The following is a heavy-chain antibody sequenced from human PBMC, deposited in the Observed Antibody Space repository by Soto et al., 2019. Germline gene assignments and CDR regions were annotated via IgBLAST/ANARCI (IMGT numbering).Heavy chain of an antibody. D-gene: IGHD3-10*01. CDR3: ARAPMDDYYYYGMDV. CDR2: ITPIFGTA. CDR1: GYTFTSYY. J-gene: IGHJ6*02. Sequence: SVKVSCKASGYTFTSYYISWVRQAPGQGLEWMGGITPIFGTANYAQKFQGRVTITADESTSTAYMELSSLRSEDTAVYYCARAPMDDYYYYGMDVWGQGTTVTVSS. V-gene: IGHV1-69*13.